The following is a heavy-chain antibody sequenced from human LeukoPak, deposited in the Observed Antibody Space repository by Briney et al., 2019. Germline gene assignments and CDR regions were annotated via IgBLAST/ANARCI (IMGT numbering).Heavy chain of an antibody. V-gene: IGHV4-34*01. CDR2: INHSGST. D-gene: IGHD3-22*01. J-gene: IGHJ4*02. CDR1: GGSFSGYY. Sequence: PSETLSLTCAVYGGSFSGYYWSWIRQPPGKGLEWIGEINHSGSTNYNPSLKSRVTISVVTSKNQFSLKLSSVTAADTAVYYCARGPGYYYDSSGYFWGQGTLVTVSS. CDR3: ARGPGYYYDSSGYF.